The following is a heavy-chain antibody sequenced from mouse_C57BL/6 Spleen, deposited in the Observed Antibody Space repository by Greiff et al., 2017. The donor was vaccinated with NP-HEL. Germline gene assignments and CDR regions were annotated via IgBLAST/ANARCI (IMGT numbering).Heavy chain of an antibody. Sequence: DVQLQESGPGLVKPSQSLSLTCSVTGYSITSGYYWNWIRQFPGNKLEWMGYISYVGSNNYNQSLNNRISITRDPSKNQFFLKLNSVTTEDTATYSCAGGLNDYGSSHFDYWGEGTTLTVSS. CDR3: AGGLNDYGSSHFDY. J-gene: IGHJ2*01. CDR2: ISYVGSN. V-gene: IGHV3-6*01. D-gene: IGHD1-1*01. CDR1: GYSITSGYY.